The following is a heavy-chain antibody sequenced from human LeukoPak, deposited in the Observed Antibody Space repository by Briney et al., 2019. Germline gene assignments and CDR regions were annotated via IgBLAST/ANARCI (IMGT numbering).Heavy chain of an antibody. J-gene: IGHJ4*02. CDR1: GFTFRNDG. CDR3: TRGSTLEWLSLNDY. Sequence: QPGGSLRLSFAASGFTFRNDGMSGVRQAPGKGREGVGFIRSKAYGGTREYAAFVKGRFTILRDDSKSIAYLQMNSLKTEDTAVYYCTRGSTLEWLSLNDYWGQGTLVTVSS. D-gene: IGHD3-3*01. CDR2: IRSKAYGGTR. V-gene: IGHV3-49*04.